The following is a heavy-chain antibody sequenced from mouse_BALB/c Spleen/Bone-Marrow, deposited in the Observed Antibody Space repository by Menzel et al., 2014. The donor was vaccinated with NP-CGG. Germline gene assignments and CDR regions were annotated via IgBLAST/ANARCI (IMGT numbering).Heavy chain of an antibody. CDR1: GFDFGRYW. CDR3: ARLGYYGYHDN. Sequence: VQLQQSGGGLVQPGGSLNLACVASGFDFGRYWMSWARQARGKGLEWIGEINPGSSTINYSPSLKDKFIMSRDNAKNTLYLQMRKVRSEDTALYYCARLGYYGYHDNWGQGTTLTVSS. D-gene: IGHD1-2*01. V-gene: IGHV4-2*02. J-gene: IGHJ2*01. CDR2: INPGSSTI.